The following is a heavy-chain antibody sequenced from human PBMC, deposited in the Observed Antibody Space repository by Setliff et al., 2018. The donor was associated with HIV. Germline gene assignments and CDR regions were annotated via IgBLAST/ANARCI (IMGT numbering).Heavy chain of an antibody. CDR1: GGSVMSSVYY. CDR2: ISFSGT. V-gene: IGHV4-39*07. D-gene: IGHD5-12*01. CDR3: ARRGAYGYDYFDY. Sequence: NPSETLSLTCSVSGGSVMSSVYYWAWIRQPPGKGLEWIGSISFSGTYLNPSLKSRATISIDTSKNQFSLKLTSVTAADTAVYYCARRGAYGYDYFDYWGPGTLVTAPQ. J-gene: IGHJ4*02.